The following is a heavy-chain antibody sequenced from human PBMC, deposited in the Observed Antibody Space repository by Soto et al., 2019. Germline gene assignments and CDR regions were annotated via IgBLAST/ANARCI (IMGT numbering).Heavy chain of an antibody. CDR1: GFIFKHHA. CDR3: ARDGQQLAPYAMDV. Sequence: QVQLVESGGGVVQPGRSLRLSCAASGFIFKHHAMHWVRQAAGKGLEWVAQIWYDGSHTYYTDSVKGRFTISRDNLKDMVYLQMDSLRAEDTAVYYCARDGQQLAPYAMDVWGQRITVTVSS. J-gene: IGHJ6*02. D-gene: IGHD1-1*01. CDR2: IWYDGSHT. V-gene: IGHV3-33*01.